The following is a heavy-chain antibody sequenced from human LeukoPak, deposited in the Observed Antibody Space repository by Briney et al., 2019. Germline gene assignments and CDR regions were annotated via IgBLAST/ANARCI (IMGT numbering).Heavy chain of an antibody. CDR3: ARDYGSGNFYYLDY. CDR2: IWYDGSNK. V-gene: IGHV3-33*01. D-gene: IGHD3-10*01. CDR1: GFTFSTYG. Sequence: GGSLRLSCVASGFTFSTYGMHWVRQAPGKGLEWVAVIWYDGSNKYYADSVKGRFTISRDNSKKTLDLQMNSLRAEDTAVYYCARDYGSGNFYYLDYWGQGTLVTVSS. J-gene: IGHJ4*02.